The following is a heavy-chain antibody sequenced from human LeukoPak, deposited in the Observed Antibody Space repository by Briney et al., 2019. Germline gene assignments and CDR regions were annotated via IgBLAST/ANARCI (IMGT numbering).Heavy chain of an antibody. CDR1: GFTFNTYA. J-gene: IGHJ4*02. Sequence: PGGSLRLSCAASGFTFNTYAMSWVRLGPTKGLDWVSSITHGGWTKYSDSVKGRLTISRDNSRNTLYLQINSLRADDTALYYCAKSKPAGSDGYVHFYDQWGQGTLVTVSS. D-gene: IGHD5-24*01. V-gene: IGHV3-23*01. CDR3: AKSKPAGSDGYVHFYDQ. CDR2: ITHGGWTK.